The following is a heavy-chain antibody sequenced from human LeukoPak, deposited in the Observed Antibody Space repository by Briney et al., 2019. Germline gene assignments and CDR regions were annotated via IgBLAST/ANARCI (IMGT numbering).Heavy chain of an antibody. CDR1: GYSFTNSW. D-gene: IGHD5-12*01. Sequence: GESLKISCKGSGYSFTNSWIGWVRQLPGKGLEWMGIIYPGDSDTRYSPSFQGQVTISADKSISTAYLQWGSLKAPDTAIYYCARLAAITTWFDPWGQGTLVTVSS. CDR3: ARLAAITTWFDP. V-gene: IGHV5-51*01. J-gene: IGHJ5*02. CDR2: IYPGDSDT.